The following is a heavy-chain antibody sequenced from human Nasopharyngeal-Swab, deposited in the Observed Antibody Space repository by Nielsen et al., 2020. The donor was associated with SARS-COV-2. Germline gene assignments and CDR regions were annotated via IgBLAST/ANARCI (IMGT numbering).Heavy chain of an antibody. J-gene: IGHJ6*02. CDR2: INHSGST. Sequence: GSLRLSCAVYGGSFSGYYWSWIRQPPGKGLEWIGEINHSGSTNYNPSLKSRVTISVDTSKNQFSLKLSSVTAADTAVYYCARGALWGRFYYYYYGMDVWGQGTTVTVSS. CDR1: GGSFSGYY. D-gene: IGHD3-16*01. CDR3: ARGALWGRFYYYYYGMDV. V-gene: IGHV4-34*01.